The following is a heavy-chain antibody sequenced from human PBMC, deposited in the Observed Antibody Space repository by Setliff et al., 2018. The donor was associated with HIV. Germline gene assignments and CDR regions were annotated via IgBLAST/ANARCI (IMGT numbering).Heavy chain of an antibody. V-gene: IGHV3-7*01. D-gene: IGHD3-16*01. J-gene: IGHJ4*02. CDR1: GFTFSKYW. CDR3: VRWGLPYGIDA. Sequence: GGSLRLSCAASGFTFSKYWMSWVRQAPGKGREWVAHIKPDGSSKKYVDSVKGRFTISRDNAKDSLYLQMHSLRAEDTAVYYCVRWGLPYGIDAWGQGTLVTVSS. CDR2: IKPDGSSK.